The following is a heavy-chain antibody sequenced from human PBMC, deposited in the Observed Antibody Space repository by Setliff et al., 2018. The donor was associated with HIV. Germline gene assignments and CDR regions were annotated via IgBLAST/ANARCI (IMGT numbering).Heavy chain of an antibody. CDR2: ISGSGSNTV. D-gene: IGHD6-6*01. Sequence: HPGGSLRLSCAASGFTFSNYAMNWVCQAPGKGLEWVSTISGSGSNTVHYADSVLGRFTVSRDNAKNSLYLQMNSLRAEDTAVYYCAREGSSSSWFDPWGQGTLVTVSS. CDR3: AREGSSSSWFDP. CDR1: GFTFSNYA. J-gene: IGHJ5*02. V-gene: IGHV3-48*01.